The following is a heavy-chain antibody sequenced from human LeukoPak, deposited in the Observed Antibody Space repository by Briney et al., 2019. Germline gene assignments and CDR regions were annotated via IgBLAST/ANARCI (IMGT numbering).Heavy chain of an antibody. CDR2: FDPEDGET. Sequence: ASVKVSCKVSGYTLTELSMHWVRQAPGKGLEWMGGFDPEDGETIYAQKLQGRVTMTTDTSTSTAYMELRSLRSDDTAVYYCARGFRWSPRDYWGQGTLVTVSS. V-gene: IGHV1-24*01. D-gene: IGHD3-3*01. CDR1: GYTLTELS. J-gene: IGHJ4*02. CDR3: ARGFRWSPRDY.